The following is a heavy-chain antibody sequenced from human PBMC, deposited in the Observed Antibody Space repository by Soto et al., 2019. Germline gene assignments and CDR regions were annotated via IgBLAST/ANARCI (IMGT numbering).Heavy chain of an antibody. Sequence: QVQLVESGGGVVQPGRSLRLSCAASGFTFSSYAMHWVRQAPGKGLEWVAVISYDGSNKYYADSVKGRFTISRDNSKNTLYLQMNSLRAEDTAVDYCARDHNGNGIDYWGQGTLVTVSS. D-gene: IGHD1-1*01. CDR2: ISYDGSNK. CDR1: GFTFSSYA. CDR3: ARDHNGNGIDY. V-gene: IGHV3-30-3*01. J-gene: IGHJ4*02.